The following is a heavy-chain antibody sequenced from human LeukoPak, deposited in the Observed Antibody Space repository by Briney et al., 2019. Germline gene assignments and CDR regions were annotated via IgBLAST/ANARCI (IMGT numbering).Heavy chain of an antibody. CDR2: IYTSGST. CDR3: ARDAMVRGVIGY. J-gene: IGHJ4*02. CDR1: DGSISSASHY. D-gene: IGHD3-10*01. V-gene: IGHV4-61*02. Sequence: SETLSLTCTVSDGSISSASHYWSWIRQPAGEGLEWIGRIYTSGSTHYNPSLKSRVTISVDTSKNQFSLKLSSVTAADTAVYYCARDAMVRGVIGYWGQGTLVTVSS.